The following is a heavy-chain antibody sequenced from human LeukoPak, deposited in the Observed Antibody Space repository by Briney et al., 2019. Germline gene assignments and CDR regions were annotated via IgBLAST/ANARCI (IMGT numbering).Heavy chain of an antibody. Sequence: GRSLRLSCAASGFTFSSYAMHWVRQAPGKGLEWVAVISYDGSNKYYADSVRGRFTISRDNSKNTLYLQMNSLRAEDTAVYYCARDVPLVYWGQGTPVTVSS. CDR3: ARDVPLVY. J-gene: IGHJ4*02. CDR1: GFTFSSYA. CDR2: ISYDGSNK. D-gene: IGHD3-10*02. V-gene: IGHV3-30*04.